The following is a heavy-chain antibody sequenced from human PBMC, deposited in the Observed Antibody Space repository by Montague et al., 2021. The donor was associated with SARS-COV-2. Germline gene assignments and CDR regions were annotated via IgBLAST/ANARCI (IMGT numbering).Heavy chain of an antibody. CDR2: ISSSSSYI. D-gene: IGHD4-23*01. CDR1: GFTFSSYS. Sequence: SLRLSCSASGFTFSSYSMNWVRQAPGKGLEWVSSISSSSSYIYYXDSVKGRFTISRDNAKNSLYLQMNSLRAEDTAVYYCAGEEVVNPYYYYYMDVWGKGTTVTVSS. V-gene: IGHV3-21*01. CDR3: AGEEVVNPYYYYYMDV. J-gene: IGHJ6*03.